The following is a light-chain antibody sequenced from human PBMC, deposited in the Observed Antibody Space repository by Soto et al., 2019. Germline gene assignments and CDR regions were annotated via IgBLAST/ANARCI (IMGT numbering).Light chain of an antibody. CDR3: QQYGSSLS. CDR2: GAS. J-gene: IGKJ1*01. V-gene: IGKV3-20*01. CDR1: ESVSTN. Sequence: EVVMTQSPATLSVSPGEGVTLSCRASESVSTNLAWYQQKPGQAPRLLISGASSRATGIPDRFSGSGSGTDFTLTISRLEPEDFAVYYCQQYGSSLSFGQGTKVDIK.